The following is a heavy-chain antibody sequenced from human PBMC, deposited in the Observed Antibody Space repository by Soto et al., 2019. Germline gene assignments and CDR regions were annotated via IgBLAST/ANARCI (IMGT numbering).Heavy chain of an antibody. CDR2: ISSSSSYT. V-gene: IGHV3-11*05. CDR3: ARGGYYYDSSGYHSSKFDY. D-gene: IGHD3-22*01. Sequence: GGSLRLSCAASGFTFSDYYMSWIRQAPGKGLEWVSYISSSSSYTNYADSVKGRFTISRDNAKNSLYLQMNSLRAEDTAVYYCARGGYYYDSSGYHSSKFDYWGQGTLVTVSS. CDR1: GFTFSDYY. J-gene: IGHJ4*02.